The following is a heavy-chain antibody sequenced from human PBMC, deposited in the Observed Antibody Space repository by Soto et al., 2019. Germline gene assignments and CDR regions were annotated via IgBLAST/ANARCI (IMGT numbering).Heavy chain of an antibody. D-gene: IGHD6-19*01. V-gene: IGHV5-51*01. CDR3: ASAAVTGTAGPDF. Sequence: GESLKISCKGSGYRFPNYWIAWVRQMPGKGLEWMGIIYPGDSETRYSPSFQGQVTMTRDTSISTAYMELSRLTSDDTAVYYCASAAVTGTAGPDFWGQGTQVTVSS. CDR1: GYRFPNYW. J-gene: IGHJ4*02. CDR2: IYPGDSET.